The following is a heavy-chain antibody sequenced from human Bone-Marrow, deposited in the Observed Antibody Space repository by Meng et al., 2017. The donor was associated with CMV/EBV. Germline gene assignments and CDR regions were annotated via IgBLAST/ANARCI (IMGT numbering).Heavy chain of an antibody. Sequence: SVKVSCKASGGTFSSYAISWVRQAPGQGLEWMGGIIPILGIANYAQKFQGRVTITADKSTSTAYMELSSLRSEDTAVYYCAKDHRFVPAYYFDSWGQGTLVTVSS. D-gene: IGHD2-2*01. CDR3: AKDHRFVPAYYFDS. V-gene: IGHV1-69*10. CDR2: IIPILGIA. J-gene: IGHJ4*02. CDR1: GGTFSSYA.